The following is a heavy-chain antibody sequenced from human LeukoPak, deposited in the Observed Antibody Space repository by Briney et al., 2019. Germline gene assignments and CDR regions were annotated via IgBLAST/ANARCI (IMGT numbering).Heavy chain of an antibody. CDR2: INPSGGST. Sequence: ASVKVSFKASGYTFTKYYMHWVRQAPGQGLEWMGIINPSGGSTTYAQKFQGRVTMTRDTSTRTVYMELSSLTSEDTAVYYCARDSSSSGYRAFDYWGQGTLVTVSS. CDR1: GYTFTKYY. D-gene: IGHD3-22*01. V-gene: IGHV1-46*01. CDR3: ARDSSSSGYRAFDY. J-gene: IGHJ4*02.